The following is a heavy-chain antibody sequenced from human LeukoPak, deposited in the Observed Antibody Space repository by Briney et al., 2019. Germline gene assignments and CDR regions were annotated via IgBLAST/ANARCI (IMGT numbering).Heavy chain of an antibody. D-gene: IGHD2-2*01. V-gene: IGHV3-21*01. Sequence: PGGSLRLPCAASGFTFSSYSMNWVRQAPGKGLEWVSSISSSSSYIYYADSVKGRFTISRDNAKNSLYLQMNSLRAEDTAVYYCARDWEDIVVVPAAILDYWGQGTLVTVSS. CDR3: ARDWEDIVVVPAAILDY. J-gene: IGHJ4*02. CDR1: GFTFSSYS. CDR2: ISSSSSYI.